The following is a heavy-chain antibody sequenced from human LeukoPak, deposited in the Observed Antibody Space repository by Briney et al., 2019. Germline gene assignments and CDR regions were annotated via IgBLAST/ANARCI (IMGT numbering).Heavy chain of an antibody. Sequence: ASVKVSCKASGYTFTGYYMHWVRQAPGQGLEWMGRINPNSGGTNYAQKFQGRVTMTTETSTSTAYMEVWSLRSDDTAVYYCARDPSNTSGRFWYLDVWGRGTLVTVSA. CDR2: INPNSGGT. CDR1: GYTFTGYY. D-gene: IGHD6-19*01. J-gene: IGHJ2*01. CDR3: ARDPSNTSGRFWYLDV. V-gene: IGHV1-2*02.